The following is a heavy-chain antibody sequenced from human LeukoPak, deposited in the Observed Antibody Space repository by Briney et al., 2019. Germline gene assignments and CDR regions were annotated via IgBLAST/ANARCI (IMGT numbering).Heavy chain of an antibody. Sequence: SETLSLTCTVSGGSISSYYWSWIRQPPGKGLEWIGYIYYSGSTNYNPSRKSRVTISVDTSKNQFSLKLSSVTAADTAVYYCARGSGYYLDFDYWGQGTLVTVSS. CDR3: ARGSGYYLDFDY. CDR1: GGSISSYY. D-gene: IGHD3-22*01. CDR2: IYYSGST. V-gene: IGHV4-59*01. J-gene: IGHJ4*02.